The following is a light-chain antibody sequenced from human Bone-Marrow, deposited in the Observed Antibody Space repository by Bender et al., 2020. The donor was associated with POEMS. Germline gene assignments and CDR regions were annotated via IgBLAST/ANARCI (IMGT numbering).Light chain of an antibody. CDR3: CSYAGGNSFV. Sequence: QSALTQPASVSGSPGQSITISCTGTSSDVGGYNYVSWYQQHPGKAPKLMIYEVSNRPSGVPDRFSGSKSGDTASLTISGLQADDEADYYCCSYAGGNSFVFGSGTMVTVL. CDR2: EVS. V-gene: IGLV2-8*01. J-gene: IGLJ1*01. CDR1: SSDVGGYNY.